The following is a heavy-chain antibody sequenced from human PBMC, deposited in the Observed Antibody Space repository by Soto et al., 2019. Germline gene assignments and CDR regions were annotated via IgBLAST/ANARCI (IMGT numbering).Heavy chain of an antibody. CDR3: ATMVRGVSTWDLDY. J-gene: IGHJ4*02. CDR1: GGSFSGYY. Sequence: SGTLSLTCAVYGGSFSGYYWSWIRQPPGKGLEWIGEINHSGSTNYNPSLKSRVTISVDTSKNQFSLKLSSVTAADTAVYYCATMVRGVSTWDLDYWGQGTLVTVSS. D-gene: IGHD3-10*01. CDR2: INHSGST. V-gene: IGHV4-34*01.